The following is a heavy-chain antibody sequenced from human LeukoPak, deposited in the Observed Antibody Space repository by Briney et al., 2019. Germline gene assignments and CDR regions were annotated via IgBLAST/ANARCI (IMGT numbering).Heavy chain of an antibody. CDR1: GFTFSSYA. Sequence: GASLRLSCAASGFTFSSYAMSWVRQAPGKGLEWVSAISGSGGSTYYADSVKGRFTISRDNSQNTLYLQMNSLRAEDTAVYYCAKNIAVAGTGYFDYWGQGTLVTVSS. D-gene: IGHD6-19*01. V-gene: IGHV3-23*01. CDR3: AKNIAVAGTGYFDY. CDR2: ISGSGGST. J-gene: IGHJ4*02.